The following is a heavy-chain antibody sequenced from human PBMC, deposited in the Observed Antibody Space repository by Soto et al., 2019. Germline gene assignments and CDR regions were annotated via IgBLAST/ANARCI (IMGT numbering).Heavy chain of an antibody. Sequence: XGSLRLSCAASGFIFSDHYMDWVRQAPGKGLEWVGRTRNKANSHTTEYAASVKGRFTISRDDSKNSLYLQMNSLKIEDTAVYYCARAATVTDYWGQGTLVTVSS. CDR1: GFIFSDHY. J-gene: IGHJ4*02. V-gene: IGHV3-72*01. CDR3: ARAATVTDY. D-gene: IGHD4-17*01. CDR2: TRNKANSHTT.